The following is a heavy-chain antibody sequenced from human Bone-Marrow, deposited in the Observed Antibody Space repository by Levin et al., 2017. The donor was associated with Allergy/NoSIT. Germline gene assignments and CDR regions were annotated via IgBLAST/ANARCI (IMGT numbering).Heavy chain of an antibody. D-gene: IGHD2-21*01. CDR1: GVSITSGSYY. Sequence: SQTLSLTCPVSGVSITSGSYYWRWIRQPAGKGLEWIGHSYTSGNITYNPSLKSRVTISLDTSKNQFSLKLRSVTAADTAVYYCARVLQYSYYYTDVWGKGTMVTVSS. CDR3: ARVLQYSYYYTDV. J-gene: IGHJ6*03. CDR2: SYTSGNI. V-gene: IGHV4-61*09.